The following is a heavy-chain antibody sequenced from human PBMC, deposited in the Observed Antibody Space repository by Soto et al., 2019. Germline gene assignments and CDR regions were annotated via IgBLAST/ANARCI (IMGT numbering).Heavy chain of an antibody. CDR2: IYYSVNT. D-gene: IGHD5-12*01. J-gene: IGHJ4*02. V-gene: IGHV4-39*01. CDR1: GGSIGSNNYY. Sequence: QLQLQESGPGLVTPSETLSLTCTVSGGSIGSNNYYWAWIRQPPGKGLEWIGTIYYSVNTYYNPSLKSRVTVSLDTPKSQFSLTLTSVTAADTAVYYCARSLKFSAYDSVGLEYWGQGTLVTVSS. CDR3: ARSLKFSAYDSVGLEY.